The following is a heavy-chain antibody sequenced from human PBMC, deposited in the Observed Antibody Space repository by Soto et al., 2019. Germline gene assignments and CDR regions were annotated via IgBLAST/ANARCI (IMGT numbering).Heavy chain of an antibody. D-gene: IGHD5-12*01. CDR3: VRVVAIPGYPDN. CDR1: GGTFSSYA. J-gene: IGHJ4*02. Sequence: QVQLVQSGAEVRQPASSVKVSCKTSGGTFSSYAISWVRQAPGQGLEWMGGTVPIVDTPTYAQKFQGRVTXXAXKSTSTSYMELTSLRSDDTAIYYCVRVVAIPGYPDNWGQGPLVTVSS. CDR2: TVPIVDTP. V-gene: IGHV1-69*14.